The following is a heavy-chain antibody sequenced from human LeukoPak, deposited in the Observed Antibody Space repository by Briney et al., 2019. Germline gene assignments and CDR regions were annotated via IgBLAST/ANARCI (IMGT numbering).Heavy chain of an antibody. CDR3: ASQPPQDCSGGSCYPGTGFDY. CDR1: GFTFSSYS. CDR2: ISSSSSTI. D-gene: IGHD2-15*01. V-gene: IGHV3-48*02. J-gene: IGHJ4*02. Sequence: GGSLRLSCAASGFTFSSYSMNWVRQAPGKGLEWVSYISSSSSTIYYADSVKGRFTISRDNAKNSLYQQMNSLRDEDTAVYYCASQPPQDCSGGSCYPGTGFDYWGQGTLVTVSS.